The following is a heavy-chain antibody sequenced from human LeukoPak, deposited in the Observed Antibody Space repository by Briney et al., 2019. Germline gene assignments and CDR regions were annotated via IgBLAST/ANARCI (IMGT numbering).Heavy chain of an antibody. D-gene: IGHD1-1*01. V-gene: IGHV1-2*02. CDR1: GYSFTDDY. CDR3: APTPEAFPRNWNV. CDR2: INPDSGFT. Sequence: GASVTVSCKTSGYSFTDDYVQWVRQAPGQGLEWMGWINPDSGFTNYAQKFQGRVTMTRDTSISTAYMEVRRLRPDDTAVYYWAPTPEAFPRNWNVGGQGTRVTVSS. J-gene: IGHJ4*02.